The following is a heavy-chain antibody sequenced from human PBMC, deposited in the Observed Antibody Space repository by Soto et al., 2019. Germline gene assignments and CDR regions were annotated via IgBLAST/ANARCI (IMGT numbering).Heavy chain of an antibody. CDR1: GFSLSTSGVG. CDR2: IYWNDDK. Sequence: FGATLVHPTQTLTLTCTLSGFSLSTSGVGVGWIRQPPVKALEWLALIYWNDDKRYSPSLKLRLTITKDTSKNQVVLTMTNMEPVETATYSCATSPPGMATFSVDXCGQWTMVTVS. D-gene: IGHD5-12*01. CDR3: ATSPPGMATFSVDX. J-gene: IGHJ3*01. V-gene: IGHV2-5*01.